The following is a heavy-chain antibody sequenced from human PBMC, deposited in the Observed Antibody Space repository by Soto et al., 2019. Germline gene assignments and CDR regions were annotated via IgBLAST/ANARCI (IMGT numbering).Heavy chain of an antibody. Sequence: GGSLRLACAASLFTFSGDDIVWVRPAPGKGLEWVSSISGSGVSTYYADSLKGRFTISRDNAKNTLYLQMNSLRAEDTAVYYCAKDGAVYDIFYWFDPWGQGTVVTVSS. CDR1: LFTFSGDD. CDR2: ISGSGVST. CDR3: AKDGAVYDIFYWFDP. D-gene: IGHD2-8*01. V-gene: IGHV3-23*01. J-gene: IGHJ5*02.